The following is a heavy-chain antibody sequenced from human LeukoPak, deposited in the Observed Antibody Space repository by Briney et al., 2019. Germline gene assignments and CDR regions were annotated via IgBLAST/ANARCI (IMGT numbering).Heavy chain of an antibody. Sequence: SETLSLTCTVSGGSISSYYWSWIRQPPGKGLEWIGYIYYSGSTNYNPSLKSRVTISVDTSKNQFSLKLSSVTAADTAVYYCARRRMGAKSWFDPWGQGTLVTVSS. J-gene: IGHJ5*02. CDR2: IYYSGST. CDR1: GGSISSYY. CDR3: ARRRMGAKSWFDP. V-gene: IGHV4-59*12. D-gene: IGHD1-26*01.